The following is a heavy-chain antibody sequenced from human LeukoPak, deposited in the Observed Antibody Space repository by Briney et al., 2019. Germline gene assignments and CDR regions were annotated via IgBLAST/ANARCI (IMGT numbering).Heavy chain of an antibody. CDR1: GFTLSSYS. J-gene: IGHJ4*02. V-gene: IGHV3-21*01. D-gene: IGHD3-22*01. CDR2: ISSSSSYI. CDR3: ARLPSLYDSSGYYQIDY. Sequence: PGGSLRLSCAASGFTLSSYSMNWVRQAPGKGLEWVSSISSSSSYIYYADSVKGRFTISRDNAKNSLYLQMNSLRAEDTAVYYCARLPSLYDSSGYYQIDYWGQGTLVTVSS.